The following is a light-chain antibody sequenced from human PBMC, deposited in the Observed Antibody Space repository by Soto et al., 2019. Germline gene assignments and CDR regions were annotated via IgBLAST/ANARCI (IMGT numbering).Light chain of an antibody. J-gene: IGKJ5*01. CDR2: LAS. CDR3: QQYSSSLIT. CDR1: QSLLHTNGYNY. Sequence: DIVLTQSPLSLPVTPGEPASISCRSSQSLLHTNGYNYLDWYLQKPGQSPQLLIYLASNRASGVPDRFSGSGSGTDFTLTISRLEPEDFAVYYCQQYSSSLITFGQGTRLEIK. V-gene: IGKV2-28*01.